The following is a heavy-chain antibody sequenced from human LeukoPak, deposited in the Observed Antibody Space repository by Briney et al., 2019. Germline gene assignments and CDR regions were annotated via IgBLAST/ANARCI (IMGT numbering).Heavy chain of an antibody. V-gene: IGHV4-39*01. Sequence: SETLSLTCTVSGGSISSSSYYWGWLRQPPGTGLEWLGSIYYSGNTYYNPSLKSRVTISVDTSKNQFSMKLSSVTAADTAVYYCARLLVGATTGAFDIWGQGTMVTVSS. CDR3: ARLLVGATTGAFDI. CDR1: GGSISSSSYY. J-gene: IGHJ3*02. D-gene: IGHD1-26*01. CDR2: IYYSGNT.